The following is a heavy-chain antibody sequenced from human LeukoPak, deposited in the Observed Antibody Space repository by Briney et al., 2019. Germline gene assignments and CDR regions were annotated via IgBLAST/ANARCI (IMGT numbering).Heavy chain of an antibody. J-gene: IGHJ4*02. CDR1: GFTFSSYA. D-gene: IGHD1-26*01. V-gene: IGHV3-64*01. CDR2: ISSNGGST. CDR3: ARSFGGSYYFDY. Sequence: GSLRLSCAASGFTFSSYAMHWVRQAPGKGLEYVSAISSNGGSTYYANSVKGRFTISRDNSKNTLYLQMGSLRSEDTAVYYCARSFGGSYYFDYWGQGTLVTVSS.